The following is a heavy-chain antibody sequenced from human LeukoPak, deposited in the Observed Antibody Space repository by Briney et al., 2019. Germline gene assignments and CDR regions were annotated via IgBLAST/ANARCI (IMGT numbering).Heavy chain of an antibody. D-gene: IGHD6-19*01. CDR2: ISYDGSNK. CDR1: GFTFSSYA. Sequence: GRSLRLSCAASGFTFSSYAMHWVRQAPGKGLEWLAVISYDGSNKYYADSVKGRFTISRDNSKNTLYLQMNSLRAEDTAVYYCARGTPSSSGWLYYGMDVWGQGTTVTVSS. J-gene: IGHJ6*02. CDR3: ARGTPSSSGWLYYGMDV. V-gene: IGHV3-30-3*01.